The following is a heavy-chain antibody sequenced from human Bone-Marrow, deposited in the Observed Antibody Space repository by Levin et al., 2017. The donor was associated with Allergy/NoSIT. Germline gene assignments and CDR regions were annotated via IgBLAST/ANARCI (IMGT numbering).Heavy chain of an antibody. CDR3: SRDAYAGIAVAGTNPSDY. CDR1: GYIFTAFY. D-gene: IGHD6-19*01. Sequence: VASVKVSCRASGYIFTAFYIHWLRQAPGQGFEWIGWINPNSGGTNFAQRFQGRVTLTRDTSISTAYMELSRLTSDDSAVYYCSRDAYAGIAVAGTNPSDYWGQGTLVSVSS. V-gene: IGHV1-2*02. J-gene: IGHJ4*02. CDR2: INPNSGGT.